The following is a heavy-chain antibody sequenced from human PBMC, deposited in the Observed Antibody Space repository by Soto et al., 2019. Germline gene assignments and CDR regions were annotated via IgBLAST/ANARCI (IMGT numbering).Heavy chain of an antibody. CDR3: ARAVPAAKYNWFDP. D-gene: IGHD2-2*01. Sequence: GESLKISCAASGFTFSSYWMSWVRQAPGKGLEWVANIKQDGSEKYYVDSVKGRFTISRDNAKNSLYLQMNSLRAEDTAVYYCARAVPAAKYNWFDPWGQGTLVTVSS. J-gene: IGHJ5*02. CDR2: IKQDGSEK. CDR1: GFTFSSYW. V-gene: IGHV3-7*03.